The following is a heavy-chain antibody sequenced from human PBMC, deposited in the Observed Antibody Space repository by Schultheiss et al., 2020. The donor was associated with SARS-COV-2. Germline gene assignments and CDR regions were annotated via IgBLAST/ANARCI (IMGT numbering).Heavy chain of an antibody. J-gene: IGHJ4*02. CDR2: IYHSGST. D-gene: IGHD6-13*01. CDR3: ARHPYQQLAFDY. V-gene: IGHV4-34*01. CDR1: GGSFSGYY. Sequence: SQTLSLTCAVYGGSFSGYYWSWIRQPPGKGLEWIGSIYHSGSTYYNPSLKSRVTISVDTSKNQFSLKLSSVTAADTAVYYCARHPYQQLAFDYWGQGTLVTVSS.